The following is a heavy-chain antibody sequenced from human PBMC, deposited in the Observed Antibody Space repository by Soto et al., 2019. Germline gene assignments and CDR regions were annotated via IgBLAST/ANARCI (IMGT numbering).Heavy chain of an antibody. CDR1: GLTFRDHW. J-gene: IGHJ4*02. CDR3: TRDIGWYHLAY. V-gene: IGHV3-7*03. D-gene: IGHD1-20*01. Sequence: EVQLVESGGGLVQPGGSLRLSCAASGLTFRDHWMSWVRQAPGKGLEWVANIKADGSEKYYVDSVKGRFSISRDNAKNSLYLKMNSLSAEHTAGYYCTRDIGWYHLAYWGQETLVTVSS. CDR2: IKADGSEK.